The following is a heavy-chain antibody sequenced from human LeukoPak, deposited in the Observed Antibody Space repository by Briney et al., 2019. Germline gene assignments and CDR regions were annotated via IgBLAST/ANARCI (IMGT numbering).Heavy chain of an antibody. CDR1: GFNFRDCT. Sequence: GGSLRLSCVASGFNFRDCTMHWVRQAPGKGLEWVGRVRSYPEGMATDYAAPVKGRFTISRDDPKNTLFLQMNSLKTEDTAVYYCTTDDYYSNTPFDLDSFDFWGQGTMVTVSS. CDR3: TTDDYYSNTPFDLDSFDF. V-gene: IGHV3-15*01. CDR2: VRSYPEGMAT. J-gene: IGHJ3*01. D-gene: IGHD2-21*02.